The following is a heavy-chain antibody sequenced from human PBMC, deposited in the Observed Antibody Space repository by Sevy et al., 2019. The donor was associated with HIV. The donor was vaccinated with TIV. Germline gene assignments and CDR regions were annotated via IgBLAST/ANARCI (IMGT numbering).Heavy chain of an antibody. D-gene: IGHD2-15*01. CDR1: GFTFSSFG. Sequence: GGSLRLSCAAPGFTFSSFGMHWVRQAPGKGLEWVAVISDDGSNKDYADSVKGRFTISRDNSKNTLYLQMNSLRAEDTAVYYCAKDVVSGPISDYYMDVWGKGTTVTVSS. J-gene: IGHJ6*03. V-gene: IGHV3-30*18. CDR2: ISDDGSNK. CDR3: AKDVVSGPISDYYMDV.